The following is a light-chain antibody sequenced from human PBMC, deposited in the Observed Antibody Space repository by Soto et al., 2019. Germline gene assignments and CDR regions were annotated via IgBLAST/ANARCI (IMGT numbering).Light chain of an antibody. CDR3: QQRSNWPPT. V-gene: IGKV1-5*01. CDR1: QSVSNW. J-gene: IGKJ1*01. Sequence: DIQMTQSPSTLSASVGERVTITCRASQSVSNWLAWYQQKLGKAPKLLIYDVSSLESGVPSRFSGSGSGTEFILTISSXQPDDFAVYYCQQRSNWPPTFGQGTKVDIK. CDR2: DVS.